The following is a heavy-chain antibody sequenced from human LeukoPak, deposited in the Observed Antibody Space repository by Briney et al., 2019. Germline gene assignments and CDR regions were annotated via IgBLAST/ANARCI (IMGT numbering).Heavy chain of an antibody. CDR3: ARDRAVRGVIITALDY. D-gene: IGHD3-10*01. V-gene: IGHV4-4*07. J-gene: IGHJ4*02. CDR2: IYTSGST. Sequence: SETLSLTCTVSGGSISSYYWSWIRQPAGKGLEWIGRIYTSGSTNYNPSLKSRVTMSVDTSKNQFSLKLSSVTAADTAVYYCARDRAVRGVIITALDYWGQGTLVTVSS. CDR1: GGSISSYY.